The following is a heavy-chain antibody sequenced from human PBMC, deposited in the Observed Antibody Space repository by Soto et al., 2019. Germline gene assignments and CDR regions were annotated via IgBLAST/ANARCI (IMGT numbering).Heavy chain of an antibody. Sequence: QVQLQESGPGLVKPSETLSLTCTVSGGSISSYYWSWIRQPPGKGLEWIGYIYYSGSTNYNPSLKSRVTISVDTSKNQVSLKLSSVTAADTAVYYCARSFGYYGSGAAFDYWGQGTLVTVSS. D-gene: IGHD3-10*01. CDR3: ARSFGYYGSGAAFDY. V-gene: IGHV4-59*01. CDR1: GGSISSYY. J-gene: IGHJ4*02. CDR2: IYYSGST.